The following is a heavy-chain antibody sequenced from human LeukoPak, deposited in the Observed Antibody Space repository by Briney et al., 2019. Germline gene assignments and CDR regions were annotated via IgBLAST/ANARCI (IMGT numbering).Heavy chain of an antibody. D-gene: IGHD1-26*01. Sequence: GASVKVSCKASGYTFTGYYMHWVRQAPGQGLEWMGWINPNSGGTNYAQKFQGRVTMTRDTSISTAYMELGRLRSDDTAVYYCARAPTIVGDEGWFDPWGQGTLVTVSS. CDR2: INPNSGGT. V-gene: IGHV1-2*02. J-gene: IGHJ5*02. CDR3: ARAPTIVGDEGWFDP. CDR1: GYTFTGYY.